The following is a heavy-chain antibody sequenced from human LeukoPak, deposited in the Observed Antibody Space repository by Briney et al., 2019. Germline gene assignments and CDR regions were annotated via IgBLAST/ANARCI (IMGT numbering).Heavy chain of an antibody. V-gene: IGHV3-53*01. CDR1: GFSVNIHY. Sequence: GGSLRLSCAASGFSVNIHYMNWVRQAPGKGLERVSVIYSRGNTYYADSVKGRFTISRDNSKNTVFLQMNSLRVEDTAVYYCARDHGYGGYEPTYYYLDVWGKGTTVTVSS. CDR3: ARDHGYGGYEPTYYYLDV. CDR2: IYSRGNT. J-gene: IGHJ6*03. D-gene: IGHD5-12*01.